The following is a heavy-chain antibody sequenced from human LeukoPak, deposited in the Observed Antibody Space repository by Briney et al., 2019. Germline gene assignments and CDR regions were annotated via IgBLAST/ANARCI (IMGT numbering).Heavy chain of an antibody. CDR2: IISSSGSSM. CDR1: GFTFSSYS. Sequence: GGSLRLSCVASGFTFSSYSMNWVRQAPGKGLEWVSNIISSSGSSMYYADSVRGRFTISRDNAKNSLYLQMNSLRAEDTAVYYCAKDSHQKFGELLSFWFDYWGQGTLVTVSS. D-gene: IGHD3-10*01. J-gene: IGHJ4*02. CDR3: AKDSHQKFGELLSFWFDY. V-gene: IGHV3-48*04.